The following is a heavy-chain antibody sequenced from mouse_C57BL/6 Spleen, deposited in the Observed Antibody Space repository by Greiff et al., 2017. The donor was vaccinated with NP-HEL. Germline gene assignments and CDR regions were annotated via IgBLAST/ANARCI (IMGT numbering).Heavy chain of an antibody. J-gene: IGHJ2*01. CDR2: INPSSGYT. Sequence: QVHVKQSGAELARPGASVKMSCKASGYTFTSYTMHWVKQRPGQGLEWIGYINPSSGYTKYNQKFKDKATLTADKSSSTAYMQLSSLTSEDSAVYYCARSLLLRSYFDYWGQGTTLTVSS. CDR3: ARSLLLRSYFDY. V-gene: IGHV1-4*01. CDR1: GYTFTSYT. D-gene: IGHD1-1*01.